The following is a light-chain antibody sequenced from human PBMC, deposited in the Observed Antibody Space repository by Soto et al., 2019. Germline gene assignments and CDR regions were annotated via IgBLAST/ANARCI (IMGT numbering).Light chain of an antibody. CDR2: SDN. V-gene: IGLV1-44*01. CDR1: SSNIGSND. CDR3: ATWDDSLGGPV. Sequence: QSVLTQPPSASGTPGQRVTISCSGSSSNIGSNDVNWYQQLPRTAPKLLIYSDNQRPSGVPDRFSDSRSGTSASLAISGLQSEDEADYYCATWDDSLGGPVFGGGTKLTVL. J-gene: IGLJ3*02.